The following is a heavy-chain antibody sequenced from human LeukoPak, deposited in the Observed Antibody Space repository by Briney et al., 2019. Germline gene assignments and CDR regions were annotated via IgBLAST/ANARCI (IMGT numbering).Heavy chain of an antibody. D-gene: IGHD3-16*01. CDR1: GFTFNGYY. CDR2: IKHIGPTT. Sequence: GGSLRLSCAASGFTFNGYYMTWIRQAPGKGLEWVSTIKHIGPTTYYADSVKGRFTISRDNAKNSLFLQMSSLRADDTAIYYCARAGELRYMDVWGKGTAVTVSS. CDR3: ARAGELRYMDV. V-gene: IGHV3-11*04. J-gene: IGHJ6*03.